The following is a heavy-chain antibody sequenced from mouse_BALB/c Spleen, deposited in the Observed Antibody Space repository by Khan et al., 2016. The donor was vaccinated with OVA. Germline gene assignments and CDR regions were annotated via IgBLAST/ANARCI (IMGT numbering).Heavy chain of an antibody. CDR3: AGGGVAYYRNDGGAMDY. CDR2: INTHSGVP. V-gene: IGHV9-4*02. Sequence: QVQLQQSGPELKKPGETVRISCKASGYTFTNAGMQWVQKMPGKGLKWIGWINTHSGVPKYAEDFKGRFAFSLETSASTVYLQITNLKNEDTATYFGAGGGVAYYRNDGGAMDYWGQGTSVTVSS. J-gene: IGHJ4*01. D-gene: IGHD2-14*01. CDR1: GYTFTNAG.